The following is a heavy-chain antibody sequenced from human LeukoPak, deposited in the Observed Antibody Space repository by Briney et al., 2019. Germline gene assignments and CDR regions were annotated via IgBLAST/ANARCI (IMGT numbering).Heavy chain of an antibody. V-gene: IGHV7-4-1*02. Sequence: ASVKVSCKTSGYTFTNYAINWVRQVPGQGLESMGWIISNTGNPTYAQGFTGRFVFSLDTSVSAAYLQISSLKAEDTAVYYCARSKGLYCSNTSCFLDYWGQGTLVTVSS. J-gene: IGHJ4*02. D-gene: IGHD2-2*01. CDR1: GYTFTNYA. CDR3: ARSKGLYCSNTSCFLDY. CDR2: IISNTGNP.